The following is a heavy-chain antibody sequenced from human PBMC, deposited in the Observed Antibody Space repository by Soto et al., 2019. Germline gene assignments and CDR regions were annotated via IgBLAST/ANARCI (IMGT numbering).Heavy chain of an antibody. CDR3: ASSDTYYDFWSGFGAFDI. CDR1: GGTFSNYA. CDR2: IIPIFGST. V-gene: IGHV1-69*13. Sequence: SVKVSCKASGGTFSNYAISWVRQAPGQGLEWMGGIIPIFGSTNNAQKFQGRVTIIADESTSTAYMELSSLRSEDTAVYYCASSDTYYDFWSGFGAFDIWGQGTMVTVSS. J-gene: IGHJ3*02. D-gene: IGHD3-3*01.